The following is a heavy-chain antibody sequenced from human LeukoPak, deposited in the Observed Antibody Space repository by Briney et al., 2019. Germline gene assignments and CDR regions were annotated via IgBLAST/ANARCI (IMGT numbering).Heavy chain of an antibody. J-gene: IGHJ6*02. CDR3: AKSGRSNNSGMDV. Sequence: GGSLRLSCAASQFTFTDYTMNWVRRAPGKGLEWVSSISTRSDYIYYAESVKGRFTISRDNAKNSLYLQMNSLRAEDTAVYYCAKSGRSNNSGMDVWGQGTTVTVSS. CDR1: QFTFTDYT. D-gene: IGHD6-13*01. V-gene: IGHV3-21*01. CDR2: ISTRSDYI.